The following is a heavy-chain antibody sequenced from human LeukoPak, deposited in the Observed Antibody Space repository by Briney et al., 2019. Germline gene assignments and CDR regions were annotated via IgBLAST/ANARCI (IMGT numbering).Heavy chain of an antibody. Sequence: PSETLSLTCTVSGGSISSSSYYWGWIRQPPGKGLEWIGSIYYSGSTYYNPSLKSRVTISVDTSKNQFSLKLSSVTAADTAVYYCARHDTMIAPVGYWGQGTLVTVSS. J-gene: IGHJ4*02. CDR2: IYYSGST. CDR1: GGSISSSSYY. CDR3: ARHDTMIAPVGY. V-gene: IGHV4-39*01. D-gene: IGHD3-22*01.